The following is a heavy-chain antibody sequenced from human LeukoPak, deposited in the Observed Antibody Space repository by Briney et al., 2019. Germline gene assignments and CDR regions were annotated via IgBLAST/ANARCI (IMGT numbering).Heavy chain of an antibody. Sequence: PSETLSPTCTVSGGSISSYFWSWIRQPPGKGLEWIGYISYSGSTNYNPSLKSRVTISVDTSKSQFSLKLSSVTAADTAVYYCARFIDEIDNWFDPWGQGTLVTVSS. CDR2: ISYSGST. V-gene: IGHV4-59*01. CDR1: GGSISSYF. D-gene: IGHD3-16*02. J-gene: IGHJ5*02. CDR3: ARFIDEIDNWFDP.